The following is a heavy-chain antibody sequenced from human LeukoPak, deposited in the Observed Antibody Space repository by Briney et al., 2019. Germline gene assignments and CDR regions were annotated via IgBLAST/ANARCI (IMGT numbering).Heavy chain of an antibody. V-gene: IGHV6-1*01. CDR1: GXRVSSNSAA. D-gene: IGHD3-10*01. CDR2: THYKSKWYN. J-gene: IGHJ4*02. CDR3: ARAAADYSYFDS. Sequence: SQTLSLTCAISGXRVSSNSAAWHWIRQSPSRGLELLGRTHYKSKWYNDYAMAVKSRISINPDTSSNQFSLQLNSVTPEDTAVYYCARAAADYSYFDSWGQGTLVTVSS.